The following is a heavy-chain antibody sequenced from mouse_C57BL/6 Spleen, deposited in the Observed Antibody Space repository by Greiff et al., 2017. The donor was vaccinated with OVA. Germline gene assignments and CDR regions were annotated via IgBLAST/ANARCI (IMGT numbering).Heavy chain of an antibody. CDR1: GFTFSSYA. J-gene: IGHJ1*03. D-gene: IGHD1-1*01. CDR2: ISDGGSYT. Sequence: EVMLVESGGGLVKPGGSLKLSCAASGFTFSSYAMSWVRQTPEKRLEWVATISDGGSYTYYTDNVKGRFTISRDNAKNTLYLQLSHLKSEDTAMYYCASDLDYYGSSYEEFDVWGTGTTVTVSS. V-gene: IGHV5-4*03. CDR3: ASDLDYYGSSYEEFDV.